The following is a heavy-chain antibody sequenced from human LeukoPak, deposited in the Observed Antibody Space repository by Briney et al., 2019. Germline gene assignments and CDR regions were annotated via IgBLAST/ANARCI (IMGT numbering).Heavy chain of an antibody. V-gene: IGHV4-59*01. Sequence: SETLSLTCTVSGGSISSYYWRWIRQPPGKGLEWIGYIYYSGSTNYNPSLKSRVTISVDTSKNQFSLKLSSVTAADTAVYYCARGRGWSRVDWFDPWGQGTLVTVSS. CDR1: GGSISSYY. CDR2: IYYSGST. J-gene: IGHJ5*02. CDR3: ARGRGWSRVDWFDP. D-gene: IGHD6-19*01.